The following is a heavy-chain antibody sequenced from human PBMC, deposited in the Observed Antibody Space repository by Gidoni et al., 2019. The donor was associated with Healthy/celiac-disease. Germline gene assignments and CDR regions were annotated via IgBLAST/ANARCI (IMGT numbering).Heavy chain of an antibody. CDR3: ARRRIQLWLPGRGNLFDP. D-gene: IGHD5-18*01. J-gene: IGHJ5*02. CDR1: GGSFSGYY. V-gene: IGHV4-34*01. Sequence: QVQLQQWGAGLLKPSETLSLTCAVYGGSFSGYYWSWIRQPPGKGLEWIGEINHSGSTNYNPSLKSRVTISVDTSKNQFSLKLSSVTAADTAVYYCARRRIQLWLPGRGNLFDPWGQGTLVTVSS. CDR2: INHSGST.